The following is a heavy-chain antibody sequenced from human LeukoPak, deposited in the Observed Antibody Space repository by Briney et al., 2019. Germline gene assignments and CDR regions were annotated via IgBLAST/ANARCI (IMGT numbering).Heavy chain of an antibody. V-gene: IGHV4-34*01. CDR3: ARGPVNYDFWSGYASGYFDY. J-gene: IGHJ4*02. D-gene: IGHD3-3*01. CDR2: INHSGST. Sequence: SETLSLTCAVYGGSFSGYYWSWIRQPPGKGLEWIGEINHSGSTNYNPSLKSRVTISVDTSKNQFSLKLSSVTAADTAVYYCARGPVNYDFWSGYASGYFDYWGREPWSPSPQ. CDR1: GGSFSGYY.